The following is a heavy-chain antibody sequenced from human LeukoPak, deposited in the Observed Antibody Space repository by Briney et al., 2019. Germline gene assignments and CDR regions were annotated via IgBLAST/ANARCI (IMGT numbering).Heavy chain of an antibody. Sequence: GGSLRLSCAASGFTFSNYGMHWVRQAPGKGLEWVSFIRYDGSNKYYADSVKGRFTISRDNSKNTLYLQMNSLRAEDTAVYYCARDLTAAAFSLNAFDIWGQGTMVTVSS. J-gene: IGHJ3*02. CDR1: GFTFSNYG. CDR3: ARDLTAAAFSLNAFDI. D-gene: IGHD6-13*01. CDR2: IRYDGSNK. V-gene: IGHV3-30*02.